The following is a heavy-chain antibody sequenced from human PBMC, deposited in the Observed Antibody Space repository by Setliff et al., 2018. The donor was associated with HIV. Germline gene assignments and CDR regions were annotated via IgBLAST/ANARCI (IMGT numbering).Heavy chain of an antibody. CDR2: ILDGRVT. V-gene: IGHV4-38-2*01. CDR3: ARPHSGRGGGAYFDP. J-gene: IGHJ5*02. CDR1: GYSVSSGYY. Sequence: SETLSLTCAVSGYSVSSGYYWGWIRQAPGKGLEWIGNILDGRVTFFNPSLRGRVTISVDASKNQVSLNLRSVTAADSAVYHCARPHSGRGGGAYFDPWGQGILVTSPQ. D-gene: IGHD6-19*01.